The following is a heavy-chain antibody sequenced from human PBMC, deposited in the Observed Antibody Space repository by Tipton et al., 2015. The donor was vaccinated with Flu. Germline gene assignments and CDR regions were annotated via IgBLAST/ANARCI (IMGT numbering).Heavy chain of an antibody. Sequence: TLSLTCTVSGGSISSYYWSWIRQPPGKGLEWIGYIYYSGSTNYNPSLKSRVTISVDTSKNQFSLKLSSVTAADTAVYYCARSSAYDFWSGYRGNWFDPWGQGTLVTVSS. V-gene: IGHV4-59*01. CDR1: GGSISSYY. CDR2: IYYSGST. J-gene: IGHJ5*02. CDR3: ARSSAYDFWSGYRGNWFDP. D-gene: IGHD3-3*01.